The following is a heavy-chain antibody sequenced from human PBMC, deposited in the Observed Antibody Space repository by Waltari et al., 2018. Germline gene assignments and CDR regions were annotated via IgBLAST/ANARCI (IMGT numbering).Heavy chain of an antibody. CDR1: GFTFSSYS. Sequence: EVQLVESGGGLVKPGGSLRLSCAASGFTFSSYSMNWVRQAPGKGLEWVSSISSSSSYIYYADSVKGRFTISRDNAKNSLYLQMNSLRAEDTAVYYCARDHGYSSSWYRGDYYYGMDVWGQGP. CDR2: ISSSSSYI. CDR3: ARDHGYSSSWYRGDYYYGMDV. D-gene: IGHD6-13*01. J-gene: IGHJ6*02. V-gene: IGHV3-21*01.